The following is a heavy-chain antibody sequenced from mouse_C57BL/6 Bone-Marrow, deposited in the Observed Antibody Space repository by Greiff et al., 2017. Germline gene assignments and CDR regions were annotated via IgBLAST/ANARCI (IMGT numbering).Heavy chain of an antibody. J-gene: IGHJ3*01. CDR3: TREGRDSSGYGFAY. D-gene: IGHD3-2*02. CDR2: ISSGGDYI. CDR1: GFTFSSYA. Sequence: EVKLMESGEGLVKPGGSLKLSCAASGFTFSSYAMSWVRQTPEKRLEWVAYISSGGDYIYYADTVKGRFTISRDNARNTLYLQMSSLKSEDTAMYYCTREGRDSSGYGFAYWGQGTLVTVSA. V-gene: IGHV5-9-1*02.